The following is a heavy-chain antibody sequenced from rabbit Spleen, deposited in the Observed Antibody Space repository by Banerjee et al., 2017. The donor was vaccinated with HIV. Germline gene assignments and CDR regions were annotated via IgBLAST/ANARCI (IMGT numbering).Heavy chain of an antibody. D-gene: IGHD8-1*01. V-gene: IGHV1S45*01. CDR2: IYAGSSGNT. CDR3: ARDTGTSFSTYGMDL. J-gene: IGHJ6*01. CDR1: GFDFSSGYD. Sequence: QEQVVESGGGLVQPGGSLKLSCKGSGFDFSSGYDMCWVRQAPGKGLEWIACIYAGSSGNTYSATWAKGRFTISKTSSTTVTLQMTSLTAADTATYFCARDTGTSFSTYGMDLWGQGTLVTVS.